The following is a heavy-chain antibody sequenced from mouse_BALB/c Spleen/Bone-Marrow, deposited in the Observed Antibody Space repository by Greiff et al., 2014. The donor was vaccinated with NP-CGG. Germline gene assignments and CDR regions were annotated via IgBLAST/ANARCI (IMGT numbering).Heavy chain of an antibody. CDR1: GYTFTSYY. J-gene: IGHJ3*01. V-gene: IGHV1S56*01. CDR2: IYPGNVNT. Sequence: QVQLQQSGPELVKPGAPVRISCKASGYTFTSYYIHWVKQRPGQGLEWIGWIYPGNVNTNYNEKFKAKATLTADKSSSTAYMQLSSLTSEHSAVYFCARGGYDGAWFAYWGQGTLVTVSA. D-gene: IGHD2-14*01. CDR3: ARGGYDGAWFAY.